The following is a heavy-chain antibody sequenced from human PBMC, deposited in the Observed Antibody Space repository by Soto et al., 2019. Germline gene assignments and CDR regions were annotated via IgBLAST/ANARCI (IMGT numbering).Heavy chain of an antibody. D-gene: IGHD3-22*01. J-gene: IGHJ4*02. CDR3: ARGRDSSGYFLFDF. CDR1: GGSIRTGGYS. V-gene: IGHV4-30-2*06. Sequence: SETLSLTCGVSGGSIRTGGYSWSWIRQSPGKGLEWIGYIYHSGSTSSNPSLKSRVTISVDMSKNQFSLKLNSVTAADTAVYFCARGRDSSGYFLFDFWGQGILVTVS. CDR2: IYHSGST.